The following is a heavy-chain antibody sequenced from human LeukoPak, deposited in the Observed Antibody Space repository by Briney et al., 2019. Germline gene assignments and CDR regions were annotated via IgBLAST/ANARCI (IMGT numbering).Heavy chain of an antibody. J-gene: IGHJ6*02. V-gene: IGHV1-3*01. CDR2: INAGNGNT. CDR3: ARYFEVYYYYGMDV. Sequence: ASVKVSCKASGYTFTSYGISWVRQAPGQGLEWMGWINAGNGNTKYSQKFQGRVTITRDTSASTAYMELSSLRSEDTAVYYCARYFEVYYYYGMDVWGQGTTVTVSS. CDR1: GYTFTSYG. D-gene: IGHD3-9*01.